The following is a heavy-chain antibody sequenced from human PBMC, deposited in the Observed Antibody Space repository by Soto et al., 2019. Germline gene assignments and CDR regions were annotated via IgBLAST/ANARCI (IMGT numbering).Heavy chain of an antibody. V-gene: IGHV3-53*01. CDR2: VCTGGAT. CDR3: VRDKRTISGIFPGY. Sequence: LRLSCVGSGFDVTTNCMRRVRQAPGKGLECVSIVCTGGATHYADSVKGRFTISRDSSKNTVHLQMNNVRAEDTAVYYCVRDKRTISGIFPGYWGQGTQVTVSS. D-gene: IGHD1-1*01. CDR1: GFDVTTNC. J-gene: IGHJ4*02.